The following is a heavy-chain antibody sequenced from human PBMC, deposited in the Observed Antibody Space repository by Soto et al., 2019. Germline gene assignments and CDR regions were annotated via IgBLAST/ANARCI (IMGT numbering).Heavy chain of an antibody. CDR1: GGSINSGDYY. D-gene: IGHD3-10*01. V-gene: IGHV4-30-4*01. Sequence: ASETLSLTCTVSGGSINSGDYYWTWVRQPPGKGLEWIGNIFHSGSTYYTPSLQSRVTISLDTSKNHFSLKLSSVTPADTAVYYCARDRYYGSGTYYKFYSGMDVWGQGTTVTVSS. J-gene: IGHJ6*02. CDR3: ARDRYYGSGTYYKFYSGMDV. CDR2: IFHSGST.